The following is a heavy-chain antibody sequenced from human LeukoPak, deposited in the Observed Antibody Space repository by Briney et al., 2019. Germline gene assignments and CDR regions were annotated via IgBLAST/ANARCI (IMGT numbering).Heavy chain of an antibody. CDR1: GDSISNGNYY. CDR3: AREPTHWLILR. Sequence: MSSETLSLTCTVSGDSISNGNYYWNWIRQPAGKGLEWIGRIYTSGTTNYNPSLKSRVTMSVDTSKNQFSLELSSVTAADTAMYCCAREPTHWLILRWGPGTLVTVSS. D-gene: IGHD6-19*01. V-gene: IGHV4-61*02. CDR2: IYTSGTT. J-gene: IGHJ4*02.